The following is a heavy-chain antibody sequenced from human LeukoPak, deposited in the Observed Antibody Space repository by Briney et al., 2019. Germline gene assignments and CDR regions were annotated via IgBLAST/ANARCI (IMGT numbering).Heavy chain of an antibody. Sequence: PGGSLRLSCAASGFTFSSYAMHWVRQAPGKGLEWVAVISYDGSNKYYADSVKGRFTISRDNSKNTLYLQMNSLRAEDTAVYYCAREADMVTTDYWGQGTLVTVSS. CDR1: GFTFSSYA. V-gene: IGHV3-30-3*01. J-gene: IGHJ4*02. CDR3: AREADMVTTDY. CDR2: ISYDGSNK. D-gene: IGHD5-12*01.